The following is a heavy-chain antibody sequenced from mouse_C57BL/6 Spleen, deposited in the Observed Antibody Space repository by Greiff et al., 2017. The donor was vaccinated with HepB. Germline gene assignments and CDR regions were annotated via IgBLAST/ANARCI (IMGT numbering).Heavy chain of an antibody. CDR1: GFSLTSYG. J-gene: IGHJ3*01. CDR3: ASRDSSGYLAY. V-gene: IGHV2-6*01. Sequence: VKLVESGPGLVAPSQSLSITCTVSGFSLTSYGVDWVRQSPGKGLEWLGVIWGVGSTNYNSALKSRLSISKDNSKSQVFLKMNSLQTDDTAMYYCASRDSSGYLAYWGQGTLVTVSA. D-gene: IGHD3-2*02. CDR2: IWGVGST.